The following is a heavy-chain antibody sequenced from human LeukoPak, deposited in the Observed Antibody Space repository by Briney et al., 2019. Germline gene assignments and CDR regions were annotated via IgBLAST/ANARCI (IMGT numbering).Heavy chain of an antibody. CDR2: ISGSGGST. D-gene: IGHD2-2*01. CDR3: ARGLTQYDCFDP. J-gene: IGHJ5*02. V-gene: IGHV3-23*01. Sequence: GGSLRLSCAASGFTFSSYAMSWVRQAPGKGLEWVSAISGSGGSTYYADSVKGRFTISRDNSKNTLYLQMNSLRAEDTAVYYCARGLTQYDCFDPWGQGILVTVSS. CDR1: GFTFSSYA.